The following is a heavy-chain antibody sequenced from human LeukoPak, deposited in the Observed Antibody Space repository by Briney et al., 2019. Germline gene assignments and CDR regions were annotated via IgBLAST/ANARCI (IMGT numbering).Heavy chain of an antibody. J-gene: IGHJ6*02. Sequence: GRSLRLTCVASGFTFKTYGMHWVRQAPGKGLEWVANIKQDGSEKYYVDSVKGRFTISRDNAKNSLYLQMNSLRAEDTAVYYCARDLYCSSTSCYYYYYGMDVWGQGTTVTVSS. CDR1: GFTFKTYG. D-gene: IGHD2-2*01. CDR2: IKQDGSEK. CDR3: ARDLYCSSTSCYYYYYGMDV. V-gene: IGHV3-7*03.